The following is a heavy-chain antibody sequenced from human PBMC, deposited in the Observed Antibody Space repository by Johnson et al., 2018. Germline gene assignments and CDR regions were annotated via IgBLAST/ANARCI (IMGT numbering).Heavy chain of an antibody. Sequence: QVQLVQSGGGLVKPGGSLRLSCAASGFTFSDYYMSWIRQAPGKGLEWVSYISSSGSTIYYADSVKGRFTISRDNAKNSLYLQMNSLRAEDTAVYYCAREEYYYVSSGYQGVLEAFDIWGQGTVVTVSS. CDR1: GFTFSDYY. CDR3: AREEYYYVSSGYQGVLEAFDI. V-gene: IGHV3-11*01. J-gene: IGHJ3*02. D-gene: IGHD3-22*01. CDR2: ISSSGSTI.